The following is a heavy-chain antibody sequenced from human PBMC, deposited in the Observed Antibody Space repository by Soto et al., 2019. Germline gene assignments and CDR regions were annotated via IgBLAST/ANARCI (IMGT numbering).Heavy chain of an antibody. D-gene: IGHD3-22*01. V-gene: IGHV1-69*13. CDR3: ARDFPDYYDSSGYAPDAFDI. CDR1: GYTFTSYG. J-gene: IGHJ3*02. CDR2: IIPIFGTA. Sequence: VASVKVSCKASGYTFTSYGISWVRQAPGQGLEWMGGIIPIFGTANYAQKFQGRVTITADESTSTAYMELSSLRSEDTAVYYCARDFPDYYDSSGYAPDAFDIWGQGTMVTVSS.